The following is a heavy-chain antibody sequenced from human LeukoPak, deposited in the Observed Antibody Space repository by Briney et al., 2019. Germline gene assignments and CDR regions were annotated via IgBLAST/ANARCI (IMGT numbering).Heavy chain of an antibody. CDR3: ARGLKNSGSYPDY. Sequence: SETLSLTCTVSGGSVSSYYWSWIRQLPGKGLEWIGYIYYSGSTNYNPSLKSRVTISVDTSKNQFSLKLSSVTAADTAVYYCARGLKNSGSYPDYWGQGTLVTVSS. V-gene: IGHV4-59*02. CDR1: GGSVSSYY. D-gene: IGHD1-26*01. J-gene: IGHJ4*02. CDR2: IYYSGST.